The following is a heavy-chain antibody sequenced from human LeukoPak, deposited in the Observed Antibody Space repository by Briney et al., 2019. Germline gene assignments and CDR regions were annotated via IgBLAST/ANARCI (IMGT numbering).Heavy chain of an antibody. D-gene: IGHD6-19*01. CDR2: ISYDGSNK. J-gene: IGHJ4*02. V-gene: IGHV3-30-3*01. CDR1: GFTFSSYA. CDR3: ARDQEQWLALDY. Sequence: QTGGSLRLSCAASGFTFSSYAMHWVRQAPGKGLEWVAVISYDGSNKYYADSVEGRFTISRDNSKNTLYLQMNSLRAEDTAVYYCARDQEQWLALDYWGQGTLVTVSS.